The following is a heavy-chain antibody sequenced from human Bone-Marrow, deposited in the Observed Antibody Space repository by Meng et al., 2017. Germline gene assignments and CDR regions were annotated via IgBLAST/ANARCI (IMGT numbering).Heavy chain of an antibody. CDR2: IWYDGSNK. V-gene: IGHV3-33*01. CDR1: GFTFSSYG. J-gene: IGHJ6*02. Sequence: GGSLRLSCAASGFTFSSYGMHWVRQAPGKGLEWVAVIWYDGSNKYYADSVKGRFTISRDNSKNTLYLQMNSLRAEDTAVYYCARENPAPTPIFGVVIRPPYYYYGMDVWGQGTTVTVSS. CDR3: ARENPAPTPIFGVVIRPPYYYYGMDV. D-gene: IGHD3-3*01.